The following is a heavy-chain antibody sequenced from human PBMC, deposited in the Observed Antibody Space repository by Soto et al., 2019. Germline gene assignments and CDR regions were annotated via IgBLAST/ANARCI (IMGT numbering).Heavy chain of an antibody. CDR1: GGTFSSYA. D-gene: IGHD2-15*01. V-gene: IGHV1-69*01. CDR2: IIPIFGTA. Sequence: QVQLVQAGAEVTKPESSVKVSCKASGGTFSSYAISWVRQAPGQGLEWMGGIIPIFGTANYAQKFQGRVTITAAESTSTAYMELSSLRSEDTAVDYCARAAANPYYFDYWGQGTLVPVSS. CDR3: ARAAANPYYFDY. J-gene: IGHJ4*02.